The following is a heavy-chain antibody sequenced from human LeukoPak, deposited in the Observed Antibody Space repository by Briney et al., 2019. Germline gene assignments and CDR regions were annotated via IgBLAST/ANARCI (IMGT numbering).Heavy chain of an antibody. CDR2: ISAYNGNT. CDR3: ARGYDFWSGYQDYYFDY. J-gene: IGHJ4*02. D-gene: IGHD3-3*01. Sequence: GASVKVSCKASGYTFTSYYMHWVRQAPGQGPEWMGWISAYNGNTNYAQKLQGRVTMTTDTSTSTAYMELRSLRSDDTAVYYCARGYDFWSGYQDYYFDYWGQGTLVTVSS. CDR1: GYTFTSYY. V-gene: IGHV1-18*04.